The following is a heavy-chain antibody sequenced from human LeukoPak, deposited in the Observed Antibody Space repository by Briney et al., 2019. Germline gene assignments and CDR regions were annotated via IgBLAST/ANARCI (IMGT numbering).Heavy chain of an antibody. J-gene: IGHJ5*02. V-gene: IGHV4-39*01. CDR1: GGSISGSSYY. CDR2: IYYSGST. CDR3: ARRGYCTNGVCSWFDP. D-gene: IGHD2-8*01. Sequence: PSETLSLTCTVSGGSISGSSYYWGWIRQPPGKGLEWIGSIYYSGSTCYNPSLKSRVTISVDTSKNQFSLKLSSVTAADTAVYYCARRGYCTNGVCSWFDPWGQGTLVTVSS.